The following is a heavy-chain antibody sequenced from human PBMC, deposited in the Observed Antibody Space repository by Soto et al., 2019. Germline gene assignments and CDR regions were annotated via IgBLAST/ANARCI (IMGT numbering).Heavy chain of an antibody. CDR2: VSVGGST. V-gene: IGHV3-23*01. CDR1: GFTFSSYA. D-gene: IGHD2-15*01. Sequence: GGFLRLSCAASGFTFSSYAMGWVRQGPGKGLEWVAVVSVGGSTHYADSVRGRFTISRDNSKNTLSLQMNSLKAEDTAVYFCAKRRGAGGHFDYWGQGALVTVSS. CDR3: AKRRGAGGHFDY. J-gene: IGHJ4*02.